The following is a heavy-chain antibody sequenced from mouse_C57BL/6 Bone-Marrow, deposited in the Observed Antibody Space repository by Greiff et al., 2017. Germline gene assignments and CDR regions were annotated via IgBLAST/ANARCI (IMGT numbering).Heavy chain of an antibody. CDR1: GYTFTSYW. V-gene: IGHV1-69*01. CDR2: IDPSDSYT. D-gene: IGHD2-14*01. Sequence: VQLQQPGAELVMPGASVKLSCKASGYTFTSYWMHWVKQRPGQGLEWIGEIDPSDSYTNYNQKFKGKSTLTVDKSSSTAYMQLSSLTSEDSAVYYCARGYRDWGQGTLVTVSA. J-gene: IGHJ3*01. CDR3: ARGYRD.